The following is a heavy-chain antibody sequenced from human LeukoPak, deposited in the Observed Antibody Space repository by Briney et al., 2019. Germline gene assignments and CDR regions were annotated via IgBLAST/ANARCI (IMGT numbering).Heavy chain of an antibody. CDR1: GFDFSSNW. V-gene: IGHV3-74*01. Sequence: GGSLRLSCAASGFDFSSNWMHWVRHAPGQGLVWVSRIKGDGISTNYADSVKGRFTISRDIAKNTLYLQMNSLRAEDTAVYYCAKDRDYYFDYWGQGSLVTVSS. CDR3: AKDRDYYFDY. J-gene: IGHJ4*02. CDR2: IKGDGIST.